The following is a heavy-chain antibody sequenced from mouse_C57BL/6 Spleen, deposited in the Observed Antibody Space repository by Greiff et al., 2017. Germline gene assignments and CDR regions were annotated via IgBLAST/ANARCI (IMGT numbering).Heavy chain of an antibody. CDR1: GYTFTDYN. CDR2: INPNNGGT. Sequence: EVKLQQSGPELVKPGASVKIPCKASGYTFTDYNMDWVKQSHGKSLEWIGDINPNNGGTIYNQKFKGKATLTVDKSSSTAYMELRSLTSEDTAVYYCARWLYRKDAMDYWGQGTSVTVSS. CDR3: ARWLYRKDAMDY. J-gene: IGHJ4*01. D-gene: IGHD2-14*01. V-gene: IGHV1-18*01.